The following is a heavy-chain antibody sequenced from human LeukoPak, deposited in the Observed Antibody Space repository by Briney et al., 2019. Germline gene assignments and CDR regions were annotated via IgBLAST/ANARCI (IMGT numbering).Heavy chain of an antibody. J-gene: IGHJ3*02. CDR3: AKEYYGSGSYDAFDI. D-gene: IGHD3-10*01. CDR1: GFPVSSNY. Sequence: PGGSLRLSCAVSGFPVSSNYMTWVRQAPGKGPEWVSLIYGDGTTYYADSVKGRFTISRDNSKNTLYLQMNSLRAEDTAVYYCAKEYYGSGSYDAFDIWGQGTMVTVSS. V-gene: IGHV3-53*01. CDR2: IYGDGTT.